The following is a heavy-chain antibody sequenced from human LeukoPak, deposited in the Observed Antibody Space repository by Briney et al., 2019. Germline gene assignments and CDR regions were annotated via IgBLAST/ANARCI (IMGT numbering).Heavy chain of an antibody. D-gene: IGHD6-13*01. CDR3: ARLVVSSWYHEVLRGRDY. Sequence: SETLSLTCAVYGGSFSGYSWGWIRQPPGKGLEWLGSFYYSGSTYYKPSLKSRVTISVDTSKNQFSLKLRSVTAADTAVYYCARLVVSSWYHEVLRGRDYWGQGTLVTVSS. V-gene: IGHV4-39*01. J-gene: IGHJ4*02. CDR1: GGSFSGYS. CDR2: FYYSGST.